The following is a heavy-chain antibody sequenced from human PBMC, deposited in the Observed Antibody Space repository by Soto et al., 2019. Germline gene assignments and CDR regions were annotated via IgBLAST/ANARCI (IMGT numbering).Heavy chain of an antibody. CDR1: GGTFSRYA. Sequence: QVQLVQSGAEVKKPGSSVKVSCKASGGTFSRYAISWVRRAPGQGLEWMGGIIPSFGTANYAQKFQGRVTITADESTSTAYMELSSLRSEDTAVYYCAIRIAVAGTEAPGGYWGQGTLVTVSS. J-gene: IGHJ4*02. CDR3: AIRIAVAGTEAPGGY. V-gene: IGHV1-69*01. D-gene: IGHD6-19*01. CDR2: IIPSFGTA.